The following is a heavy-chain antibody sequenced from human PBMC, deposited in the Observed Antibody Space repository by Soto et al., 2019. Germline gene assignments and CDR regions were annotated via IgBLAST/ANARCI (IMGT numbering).Heavy chain of an antibody. Sequence: QVQLVQSGAEVKKPGASVKVSCKASGYTFTSYAMHWVRQAPGQRLEWMGWINAGNGNTKYSQKLQGRVTITRDTSAGTANRELSSQRSEDTAVYYWARAKGYYSFDYWGQGTLVTVSA. CDR1: GYTFTSYA. D-gene: IGHD3-22*01. J-gene: IGHJ4*02. CDR2: INAGNGNT. CDR3: ARAKGYYSFDY. V-gene: IGHV1-3*01.